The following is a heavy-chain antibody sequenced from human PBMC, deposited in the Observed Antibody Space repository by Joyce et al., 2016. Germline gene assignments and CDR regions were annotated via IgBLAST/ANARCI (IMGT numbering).Heavy chain of an antibody. D-gene: IGHD7-27*01. CDR3: ARGPRSNWGLVWFDP. J-gene: IGHJ5*02. CDR2: INHSGST. V-gene: IGHV4-34*01. CDR1: GGSFSGYY. Sequence: QVQLQQWGAGLLKPSETLSLTCAVYGGSFSGYYWSWIHPPPGKGLGWIGEINHSGSTNYNPSLKSRVTISVDTSKNQLSLKLSAVTGADTAVYYCARGPRSNWGLVWFDPWGQGTLVTVSS.